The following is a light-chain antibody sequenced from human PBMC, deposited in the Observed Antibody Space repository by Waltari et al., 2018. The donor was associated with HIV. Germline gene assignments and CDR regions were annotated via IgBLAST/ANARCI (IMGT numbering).Light chain of an antibody. CDR1: RSNIGDHF. CDR2: RND. CDR3: AAWDDRLLWV. J-gene: IGLJ3*02. V-gene: IGLV1-47*01. Sequence: QSVLTQPPSASGTAGQRVTIPCSGSRSNIGDHFVYWFQQLPGTAPKLLIYRNDQLPSGFPDRFSGSKSGTSASLAISGLRSEDEADYYCAAWDDRLLWVFGGGTILTVL.